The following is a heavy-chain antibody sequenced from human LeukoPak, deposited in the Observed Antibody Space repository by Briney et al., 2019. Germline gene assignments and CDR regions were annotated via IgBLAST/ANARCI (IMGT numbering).Heavy chain of an antibody. CDR2: IYPGDSDT. CDR1: RYSFITYW. CDR3: ARQKGLTSGWADY. V-gene: IGHV5-51*01. J-gene: IGHJ4*02. D-gene: IGHD6-19*01. Sequence: GESLKISCKGSRYSFITYWIGWVRQMPGKGLEWMGIIYPGDSDTRYSPSFQGQVTISADKSISTAYLQWSSLKASDTAIYYCARQKGLTSGWADYWGQGTLVTVSS.